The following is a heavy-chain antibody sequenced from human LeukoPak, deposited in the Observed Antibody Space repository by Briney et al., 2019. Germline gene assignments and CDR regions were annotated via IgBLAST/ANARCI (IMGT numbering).Heavy chain of an antibody. CDR2: INPHTGAA. CDR3: ARGKSGYSP. CDR1: GYTFTENY. J-gene: IGHJ4*02. D-gene: IGHD3-22*01. Sequence: GASVKVSCKVSGYTFTENYIHWVRQTPGRGLGWMGLINPHTGAANYTQNFQGRVTLTRDTSSSTAYMHLSSLRSDDTAVYYCARGKSGYSPWGQGTPVTVSS. V-gene: IGHV1-2*02.